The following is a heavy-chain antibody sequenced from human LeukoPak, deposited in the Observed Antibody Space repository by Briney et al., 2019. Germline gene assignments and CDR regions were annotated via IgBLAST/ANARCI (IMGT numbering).Heavy chain of an antibody. CDR2: ISGSDDGT. D-gene: IGHD3-10*01. J-gene: IGHJ4*02. CDR1: GFTFRNCG. V-gene: IGHV3-23*01. Sequence: GGSLRLSCVASGFTFRNCGMTWVRQAPGKGLEWASTISGSDDGTYYADSVRGRFTISRDNSKNTLYLQMKALRDEDTATYYCAKRGPIYSSTPGNYFDYWGQGTLVTVSS. CDR3: AKRGPIYSSTPGNYFDY.